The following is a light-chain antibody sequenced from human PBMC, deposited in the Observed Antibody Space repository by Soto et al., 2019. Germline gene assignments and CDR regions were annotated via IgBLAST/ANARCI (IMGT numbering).Light chain of an antibody. V-gene: IGKV1-5*01. J-gene: IGKJ1*01. Sequence: DIQVTQSPSTLSASVGDRVTFTCRASQSISSWLAWYQQKPGKAPKLLLYGASSLESGVPSRFSGSGSGTEFTLTISSLQPGDFATYYCQQYNSYSTFGQGTKVDNK. CDR3: QQYNSYST. CDR2: GAS. CDR1: QSISSW.